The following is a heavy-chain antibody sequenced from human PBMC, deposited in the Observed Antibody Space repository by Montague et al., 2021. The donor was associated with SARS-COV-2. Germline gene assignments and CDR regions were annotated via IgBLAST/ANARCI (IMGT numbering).Heavy chain of an antibody. D-gene: IGHD3-22*01. CDR1: GGSISSGGYY. CDR3: ARVQGITMIVVVIGAFDI. V-gene: IGHV4-31*03. Sequence: TLSLTCTVSGGSISSGGYYWSWIRQHPGKGLEWIGYIYYSGSTYYNPSLKSRVTISVDTSKYQFSLKPSSVTAADTAVYYCARVQGITMIVVVIGAFDIWGQGTMVTVSS. CDR2: IYYSGST. J-gene: IGHJ3*02.